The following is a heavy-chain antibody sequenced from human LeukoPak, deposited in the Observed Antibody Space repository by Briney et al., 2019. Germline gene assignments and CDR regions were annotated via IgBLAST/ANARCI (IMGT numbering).Heavy chain of an antibody. J-gene: IGHJ4*02. CDR3: ARDGYSSSWYSDY. Sequence: ASVKVSCKASGYTFTSYGISWVRQAPGQGLEWMGRIIPILGIANYAQKFQGRVTITADKSTSTAYMELSSLRSEDTAVYYCARDGYSSSWYSDYWGQGTLVTVSS. CDR2: IIPILGIA. V-gene: IGHV1-69*04. CDR1: GYTFTSYG. D-gene: IGHD6-13*01.